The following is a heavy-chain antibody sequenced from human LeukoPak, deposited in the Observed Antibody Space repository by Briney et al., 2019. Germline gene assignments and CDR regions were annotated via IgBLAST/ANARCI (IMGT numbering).Heavy chain of an antibody. Sequence: SETLSLTCTVSGGSISSSSYYWGWIRQPPGKGLEWIGSIYYSGSTYYNPSLKSRVTISVDTSKNQFSLKLSSVTAADTAVYYCAIHPTPYGSGSYYKPNDAFDIWGQGTMVTVSS. D-gene: IGHD3-10*01. J-gene: IGHJ3*02. CDR2: IYYSGST. CDR3: AIHPTPYGSGSYYKPNDAFDI. V-gene: IGHV4-39*07. CDR1: GGSISSSSYY.